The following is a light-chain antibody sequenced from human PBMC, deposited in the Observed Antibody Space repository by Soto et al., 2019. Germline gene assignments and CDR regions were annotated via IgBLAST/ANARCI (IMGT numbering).Light chain of an antibody. J-gene: IGKJ4*01. V-gene: IGKV3-20*01. CDR2: GAS. CDR3: QQYGSSPALT. CDR1: RTISSRY. Sequence: EIVLTQSPGTLSLSPGERATLSCRASRTISSRYVAWYQHKPGQAPRLLIYGASSRATGIPHRFGGSGSGTDFTLTISRLEPEDFAVYYCQQYGSSPALTFGGGTKVEIK.